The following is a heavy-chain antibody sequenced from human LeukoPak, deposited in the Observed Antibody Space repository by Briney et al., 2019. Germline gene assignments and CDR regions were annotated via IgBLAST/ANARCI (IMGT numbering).Heavy chain of an antibody. CDR1: GYTFSDYY. CDR3: ARPIRGSYVEDAFDM. J-gene: IGHJ3*02. CDR2: INPSSGGT. Sequence: ASVKVSCKTSGYTFSDYYLHWVRQTPGQGLEWMGWINPSSGGTKYVQKFQGRVTMTRDTSISTGYMELSRLRSDDTAVYYCARPIRGSYVEDAFDMWGQGTMVTVSA. D-gene: IGHD1-26*01. V-gene: IGHV1-2*02.